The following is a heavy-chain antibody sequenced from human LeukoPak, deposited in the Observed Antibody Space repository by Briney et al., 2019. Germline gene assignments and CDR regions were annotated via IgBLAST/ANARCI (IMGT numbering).Heavy chain of an antibody. Sequence: KAGGSLRLSCAASGFTLSTYTMNWIRQAPGKGLEWVSSISSSSTYIYFADSVKGRFTISRDTAKNSLYLQMDSLRAEDTAVYYCASPVTPLPYWGQGTLVTVSS. CDR2: ISSSSTYI. CDR1: GFTLSTYT. J-gene: IGHJ4*02. CDR3: ASPVTPLPY. V-gene: IGHV3-21*01. D-gene: IGHD4-17*01.